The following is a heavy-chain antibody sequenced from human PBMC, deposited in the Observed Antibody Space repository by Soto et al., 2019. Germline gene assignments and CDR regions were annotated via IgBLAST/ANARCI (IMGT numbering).Heavy chain of an antibody. V-gene: IGHV1-46*03. CDR1: GYTFTSYY. J-gene: IGHJ6*02. D-gene: IGHD2-15*01. CDR3: ARDIPYCSGGSCYSGYYGMDV. CDR2: INPSGGST. Sequence: ASVKVSCKASGYTFTSYYMHWVRQAPGQGIEWMGIINPSGGSTSYAQKFQGRVTMTRDTSTSTVYMELSSLRSEDTAVYYCARDIPYCSGGSCYSGYYGMDVWGQGTTVTVSS.